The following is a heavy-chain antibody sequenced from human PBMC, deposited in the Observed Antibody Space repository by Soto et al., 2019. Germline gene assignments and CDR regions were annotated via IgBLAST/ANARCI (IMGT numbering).Heavy chain of an antibody. CDR1: GGTFSTSA. D-gene: IGHD3-3*02. CDR3: ARDKDRQQLGGNYYYMLDV. V-gene: IGHV1-69*12. J-gene: IGHJ6*02. Sequence: QVLLVQSGAEVKKPGSSVRVSCKSSGGTFSTSAISWVRQAPGQGLEWVGGIMPVFSTPDYAQKLQGRVTITADESTTTNYLELTGLRADDTAVYYCARDKDRQQLGGNYYYMLDVWGQGTAITVAS. CDR2: IMPVFSTP.